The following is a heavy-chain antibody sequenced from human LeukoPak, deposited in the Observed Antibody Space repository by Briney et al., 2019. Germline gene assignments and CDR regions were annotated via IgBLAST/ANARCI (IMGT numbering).Heavy chain of an antibody. CDR3: ARARSCYSTTSCYDWFDP. V-gene: IGHV1-46*01. D-gene: IGHD2-2*01. CDR1: GYTFTSYH. Sequence: GASVKVSCKASGYTFTSYHMHWVRQAPGQGLEWMGIINPSGGSTSYAQKFQGRVTMTRDMSTSTVYMELSSLRSEDTAVYYCARARSCYSTTSCYDWFDPWGQGTPVTVSS. CDR2: INPSGGST. J-gene: IGHJ5*02.